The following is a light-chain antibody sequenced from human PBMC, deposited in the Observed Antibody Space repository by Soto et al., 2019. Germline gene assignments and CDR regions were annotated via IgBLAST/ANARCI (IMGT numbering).Light chain of an antibody. J-gene: IGKJ5*01. CDR1: QNISVY. Sequence: EIMLLQSPPPLYLSPGERATLSCRASQNISVYLAWYRQKPGQAPRLLIYAASTRATGTPARFSGSGSGTDFTLTISSLQPEDFAVYYCQQDYNLPFTLGQGTRLEI. V-gene: IGKV3D-7*01. CDR2: AAS. CDR3: QQDYNLPFT.